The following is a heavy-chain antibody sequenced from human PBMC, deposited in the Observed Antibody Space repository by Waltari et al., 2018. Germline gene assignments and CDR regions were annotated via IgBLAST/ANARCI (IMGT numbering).Heavy chain of an antibody. V-gene: IGHV3-7*01. CDR3: TRGGDDSSWYWRN. Sequence: EVRLVESGGGLVQPVGSLRLSCAASGFTFSNHWMTWVRQAPGKGLEWVANINQDGSEKYSVGSVKGRFTISRDNAKNSLYLQLNSLRADDTAVYYCTRGGDDSSWYWRNWGQGTLVTVSS. CDR1: GFTFSNHW. D-gene: IGHD6-13*01. CDR2: INQDGSEK. J-gene: IGHJ4*02.